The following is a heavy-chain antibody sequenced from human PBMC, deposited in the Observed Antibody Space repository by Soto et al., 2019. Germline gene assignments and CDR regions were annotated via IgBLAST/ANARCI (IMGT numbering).Heavy chain of an antibody. Sequence: QVQLQQWGAGLLKPSETLSLTCAVYGGSFSGYYWSWIRQPPGKGLEWIGEINHSGSTNYNPSLQSRVTISVDTSKNQFSLKLSSVTAADTAVYYCARTGSGSLDAFDIWGQGTMVTVSS. CDR3: ARTGSGSLDAFDI. V-gene: IGHV4-34*01. CDR1: GGSFSGYY. CDR2: INHSGST. D-gene: IGHD1-26*01. J-gene: IGHJ3*02.